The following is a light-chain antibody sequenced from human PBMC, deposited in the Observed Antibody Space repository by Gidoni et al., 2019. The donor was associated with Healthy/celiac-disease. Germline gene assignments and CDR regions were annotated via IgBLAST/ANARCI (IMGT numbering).Light chain of an antibody. J-gene: IGKJ2*04. V-gene: IGKV4-1*01. CDR2: WAS. Sequence: DIVMTQSPDSLAVSLGERATINCKSSQSVLYSSNNKNYLAWYQQKPGQPPKLLIYWASTRESGVPDRFSGSGSGTDFTLTISSLQAEDVAVYYGQQYYSVCSFGQGTKLEIK. CDR1: QSVLYSSNNKNY. CDR3: QQYYSVCS.